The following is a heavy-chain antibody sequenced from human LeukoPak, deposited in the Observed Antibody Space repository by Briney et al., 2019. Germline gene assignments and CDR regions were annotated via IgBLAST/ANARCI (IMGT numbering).Heavy chain of an antibody. CDR2: IYTTGKT. D-gene: IGHD5-18*01. CDR3: AREQRRFDAFDI. V-gene: IGHV4-4*07. J-gene: IGHJ3*02. CDR1: LDSISSFY. Sequence: SETLSLTCNVSLDSISSFYWSWIRQSAGAGLEWIGRIYTTGKTDYNPSLKSRVTVSVDTSRNQFSLKLSSVTAADAAVYYCAREQRRFDAFDIWGQGTMVTVSS.